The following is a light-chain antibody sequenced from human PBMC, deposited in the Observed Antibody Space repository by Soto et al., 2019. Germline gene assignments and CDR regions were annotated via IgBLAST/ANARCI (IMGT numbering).Light chain of an antibody. V-gene: IGKV3-15*01. CDR2: GTS. J-gene: IGKJ4*02. CDR1: QSVSSN. Sequence: EIVMTQSPATLSVSPGERATLFCRASQSVSSNLAWYQQKAGQAPRLLIYGTSTRATGIPARFSGSGSGTDFTLTISSRQSEDFAGYYCQQYNNWPPLTFGGGTKVEIK. CDR3: QQYNNWPPLT.